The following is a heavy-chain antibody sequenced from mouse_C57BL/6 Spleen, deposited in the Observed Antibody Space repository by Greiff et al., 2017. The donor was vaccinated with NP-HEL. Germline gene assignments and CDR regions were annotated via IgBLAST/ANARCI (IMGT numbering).Heavy chain of an antibody. CDR2: INPYNGGT. J-gene: IGHJ4*01. Sequence: EVQLQQSGPVLVKPGASVKMSCKASGYTFTDYYMNWVKQSHGKSLEWIGVINPYNGGTSYNQKFKGKATLTVDKSSSTAYMELNSLTSEDSAVYYCARRYGNYYAMDYWGQGTSVTVSS. CDR3: ARRYGNYYAMDY. D-gene: IGHD2-1*01. CDR1: GYTFTDYY. V-gene: IGHV1-19*01.